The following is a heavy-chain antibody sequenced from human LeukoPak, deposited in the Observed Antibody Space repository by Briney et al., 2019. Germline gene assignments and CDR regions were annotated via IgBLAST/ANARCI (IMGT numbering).Heavy chain of an antibody. V-gene: IGHV4-61*09. CDR3: ARGLLSMIRGGSLLGRIDP. D-gene: IGHD3-10*01. J-gene: IGHJ5*02. CDR1: GGSISSGSHF. Sequence: PSETLSLTCTVSGGSISSGSHFWTWIRQPAGKGLEWLGHIFARQNTNYNPSLKSRLTISEDTSKNQFSLKLTSVTAADTAVYYCARGLLSMIRGGSLLGRIDPWGQGTLVIVSS. CDR2: IFARQNT.